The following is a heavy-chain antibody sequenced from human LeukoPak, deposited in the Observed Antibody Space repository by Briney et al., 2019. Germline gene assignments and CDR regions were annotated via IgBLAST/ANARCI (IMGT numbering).Heavy chain of an antibody. V-gene: IGHV3-23*01. D-gene: IGHD6-13*01. J-gene: IGHJ4*02. Sequence: GGSLRLSCAASGFTFSSHVMSWVRQAPGKGLEWVSGISDSGDSTSYADSVKGRFTISRDNSKNTLYLQMNSLRAEDTAVYYCAKDRGLIAAAGTDYWGQGTLVTVSS. CDR2: ISDSGDST. CDR1: GFTFSSHV. CDR3: AKDRGLIAAAGTDY.